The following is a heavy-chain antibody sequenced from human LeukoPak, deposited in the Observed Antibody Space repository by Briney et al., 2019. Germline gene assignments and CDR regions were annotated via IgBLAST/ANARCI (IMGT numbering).Heavy chain of an antibody. V-gene: IGHV3-66*01. CDR3: AGSGGSSWYEGPLNY. J-gene: IGHJ4*02. Sequence: GGSLRLSCAASGFTVSSNYMSWVRQAPGKGLEWVSVIYSGGTTYYADSVKGRFTISRDNSKNTLYLQMNSLRAEDTAVYYCAGSGGSSWYEGPLNYWGQGTLVTVSS. D-gene: IGHD6-13*01. CDR2: IYSGGTT. CDR1: GFTVSSNY.